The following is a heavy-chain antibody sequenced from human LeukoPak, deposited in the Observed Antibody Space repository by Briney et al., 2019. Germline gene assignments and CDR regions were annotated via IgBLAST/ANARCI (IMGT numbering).Heavy chain of an antibody. Sequence: ASVKVSCTASGGTFSSYAISWVRQAPGQGHEWMGRIIPILGIANYAQKFQGRVTITADKSTSTAYMELSSLRSEDTAVYYCARDAYSSGWPDYWGQGTLVTVSS. CDR1: GGTFSSYA. J-gene: IGHJ4*02. D-gene: IGHD6-19*01. CDR3: ARDAYSSGWPDY. V-gene: IGHV1-69*04. CDR2: IIPILGIA.